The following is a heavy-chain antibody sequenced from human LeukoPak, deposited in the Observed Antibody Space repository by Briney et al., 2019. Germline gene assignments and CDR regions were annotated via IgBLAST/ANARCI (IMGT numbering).Heavy chain of an antibody. Sequence: GGSLRLSCAASGFTFSYYRMNWVRQAPGKGLEWVSSIGSGSTYIYYADSVKGRFTISRDNAKNSLYLQMNSLRAEDTAVYYCAKGLRSGNYYFFDSWGQGSLVTVS. J-gene: IGHJ4*02. CDR3: AKGLRSGNYYFFDS. CDR2: IGSGSTYI. V-gene: IGHV3-21*04. CDR1: GFTFSYYR. D-gene: IGHD1-26*01.